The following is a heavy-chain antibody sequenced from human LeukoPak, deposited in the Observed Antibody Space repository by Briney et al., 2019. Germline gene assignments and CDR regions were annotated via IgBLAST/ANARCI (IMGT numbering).Heavy chain of an antibody. CDR1: TFTFSRYW. Sequence: GGSLRLSCAASTFTFSRYWMHWVRQAPGKGLVWVSRINSDATNTYYADSVKGRFTISRDNTKNTLYLQMNSLRTEDTAVYYCARDRAAFGVVQVGYWGQGTLVTVSS. CDR2: INSDATNT. CDR3: ARDRAAFGVVQVGY. J-gene: IGHJ4*02. D-gene: IGHD3-3*01. V-gene: IGHV3-74*01.